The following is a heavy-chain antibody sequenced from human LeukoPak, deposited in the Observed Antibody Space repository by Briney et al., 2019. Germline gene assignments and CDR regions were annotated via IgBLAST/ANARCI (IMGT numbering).Heavy chain of an antibody. V-gene: IGHV3-11*06. Sequence: GGSLRLSCAASGFTFSDYYMTWIRQARGKGLEWLSYISGSGSYTNYADSVKGRFTTSRDNAKNSLYLQMKSLRAEDTAVYYCANGGLWIPTRSDWGQGTLVTVSS. CDR3: ANGGLWIPTRSD. CDR2: ISGSGSYT. CDR1: GFTFSDYY. J-gene: IGHJ4*02. D-gene: IGHD5-18*01.